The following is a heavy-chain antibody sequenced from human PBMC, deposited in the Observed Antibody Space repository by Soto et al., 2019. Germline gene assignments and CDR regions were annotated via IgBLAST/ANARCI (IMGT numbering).Heavy chain of an antibody. CDR2: IRNRPNSYTT. CDR1: GFTFSDHY. Sequence: GGSLRLSCVASGFTFSDHYMDWVRQAPGKGLEWVGRIRNRPNSYTTQYAASVKGRFAVLRDDSENLVYLQMNDLKTEDTAVYYFFIDSGRPFYFDVRGPGVQVTL. D-gene: IGHD3-10*01. CDR3: FIDSGRPFYFDV. V-gene: IGHV3-72*01. J-gene: IGHJ4*02.